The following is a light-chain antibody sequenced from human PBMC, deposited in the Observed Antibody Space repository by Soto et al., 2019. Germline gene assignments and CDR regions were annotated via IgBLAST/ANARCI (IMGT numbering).Light chain of an antibody. CDR2: GAS. CDR1: QSVSIN. CDR3: HQYNYWPPET. V-gene: IGKV3-15*01. Sequence: EVVLTQSPATLSVSPGEGVTLSCRASQSVSINLAWYQQKPGQAPRLLIYGASTRATGIPARFSGRGSGTEFTLTISSLLSEDSAVYYCHQYNYWPPETFGQGTKVDIK. J-gene: IGKJ1*01.